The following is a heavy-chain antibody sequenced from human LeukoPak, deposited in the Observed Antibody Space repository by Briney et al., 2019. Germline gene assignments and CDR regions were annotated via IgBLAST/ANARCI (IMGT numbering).Heavy chain of an antibody. CDR3: AKDADTATIIYWYFDL. V-gene: IGHV3-30*18. CDR2: ISDDGRNK. J-gene: IGHJ2*01. Sequence: HPGGSPRLSCAASGFSFRNYGMHWVRQAPGKGLEWVAVISDDGRNKYYADSVRGRFTISRDNSKNMLYLQMNNLRPEDTAVYHCAKDADTATIIYWYFDLWGRGTLVTVSS. D-gene: IGHD5-18*01. CDR1: GFSFRNYG.